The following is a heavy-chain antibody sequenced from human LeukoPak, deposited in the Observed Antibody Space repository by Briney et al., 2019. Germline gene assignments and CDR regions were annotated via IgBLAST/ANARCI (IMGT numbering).Heavy chain of an antibody. CDR2: IIPILGLA. J-gene: IGHJ6*02. CDR1: GGTFSNYG. V-gene: IGHV1-69*04. D-gene: IGHD5-12*01. Sequence: SVKVSCKAFGGTFSNYGINWVRQAPGQGLEWMGRIIPILGLADYAQRFQGRVSMTADTPTSTAYLELSSMRSEDTAIYYCARGWVDNALLWGMDVWGQGTTVTVSS. CDR3: ARGWVDNALLWGMDV.